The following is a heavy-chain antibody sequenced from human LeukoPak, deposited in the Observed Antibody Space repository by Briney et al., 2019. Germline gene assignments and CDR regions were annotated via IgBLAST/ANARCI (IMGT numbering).Heavy chain of an antibody. Sequence: SETLSLTCTVSGGSISSYYWSWIRQPPGKGLEWIGYIHTSGSTNYNPSLKSRVTISVDTSKNQLSLNLSSVTAADTAVYYCARRRMPGESGGCCWFDPSGQGTLVTVSS. V-gene: IGHV4-4*09. D-gene: IGHD3-16*01. CDR3: ARRRMPGESGGCCWFDP. CDR1: GGSISSYY. CDR2: IHTSGST. J-gene: IGHJ5*02.